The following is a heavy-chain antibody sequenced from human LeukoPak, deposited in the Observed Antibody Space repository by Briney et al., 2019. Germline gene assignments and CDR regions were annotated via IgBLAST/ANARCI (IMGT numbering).Heavy chain of an antibody. Sequence: ASVKVSCKASGGTFSSYAISWVRQAPGQGLEWMGWINPNSGGTNYAQKFQGRVTMTRDTSISTAYMELSRLRSDDTAVYYCARAMVRGVIPYYMDVWGKGTTVTISS. CDR1: GGTFSSYA. D-gene: IGHD3-10*01. CDR3: ARAMVRGVIPYYMDV. J-gene: IGHJ6*03. V-gene: IGHV1-2*02. CDR2: INPNSGGT.